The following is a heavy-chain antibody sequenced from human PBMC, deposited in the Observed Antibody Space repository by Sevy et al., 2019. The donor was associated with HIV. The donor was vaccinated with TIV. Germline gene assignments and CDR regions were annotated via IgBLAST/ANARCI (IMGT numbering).Heavy chain of an antibody. D-gene: IGHD6-6*01. CDR3: AKREETAARRDYYYYYGMDV. V-gene: IGHV3-23*01. CDR2: ISGSGGST. CDR1: GVTFSSYA. Sequence: GGSLRLSCAASGVTFSSYAMSWVRQAPGKWLEWVSAISGSGGSTYYADSVKGRFTISRDNSKNTLYLQMNSLRAEDTAVYYCAKREETAARRDYYYYYGMDVWGQGTTVTVSS. J-gene: IGHJ6*02.